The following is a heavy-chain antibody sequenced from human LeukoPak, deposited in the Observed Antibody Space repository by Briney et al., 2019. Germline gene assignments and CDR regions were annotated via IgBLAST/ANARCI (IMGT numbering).Heavy chain of an antibody. CDR3: ARIHDFWRNRFDP. Sequence: SVKVSCKASGGTFSSYTISWVRQAPGQGLEWMGRIIPILGIANYARKFQGRVTITADKSTSTAYMELSSLRSEDTAVYYCARIHDFWRNRFDPWGQGTLVTVSS. CDR2: IIPILGIA. CDR1: GGTFSSYT. V-gene: IGHV1-69*02. J-gene: IGHJ5*02. D-gene: IGHD3-3*01.